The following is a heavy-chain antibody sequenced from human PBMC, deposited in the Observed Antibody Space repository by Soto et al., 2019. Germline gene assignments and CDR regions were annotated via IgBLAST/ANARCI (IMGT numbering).Heavy chain of an antibody. CDR2: IIPIFGTA. D-gene: IGHD3-22*01. J-gene: IGHJ4*02. CDR1: GGTFSSYA. V-gene: IGHV1-69*13. CDR3: ARGHGEYYYDSSGPTLGFDY. Sequence: SVKVSCKASGGTFSSYAISWVRQAPGQGLEWMGGIIPIFGTANYAQKFRGRVTITADESTSTTYMELSSLRSEDTAVYYCARGHGEYYYDSSGPTLGFDYWGQGTLVTVSS.